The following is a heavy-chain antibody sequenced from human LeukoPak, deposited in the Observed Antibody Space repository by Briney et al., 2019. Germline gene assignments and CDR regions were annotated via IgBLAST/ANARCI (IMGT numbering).Heavy chain of an antibody. Sequence: GGSLRLSCAVSGLTFSSSWMDWVRQAPGKGLEWVASINPDGNKKYSADSVKGRFTIPRDNAKNSLYLQMNSLRAEDTAVYYCARGRGSSSWYFDYWGQGTLVTVSS. D-gene: IGHD6-13*01. CDR2: INPDGNKK. J-gene: IGHJ4*02. CDR1: GLTFSSSW. V-gene: IGHV3-7*03. CDR3: ARGRGSSSWYFDY.